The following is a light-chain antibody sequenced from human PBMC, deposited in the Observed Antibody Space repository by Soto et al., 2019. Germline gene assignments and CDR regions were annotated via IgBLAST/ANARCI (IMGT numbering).Light chain of an antibody. CDR3: HTYNSYSLHT. Sequence: NKVTLCASRLFASKEDRVTITCRVSQSVSRRLAWDQQKPGKAPKLLIYDASSLESGVPSRFSGRGSGTEFTLTISSLQPDDCATYYCHTYNSYSLHTFGQGTKVDIK. CDR2: DAS. V-gene: IGKV1-5*01. CDR1: QSVSRR. J-gene: IGKJ2*01.